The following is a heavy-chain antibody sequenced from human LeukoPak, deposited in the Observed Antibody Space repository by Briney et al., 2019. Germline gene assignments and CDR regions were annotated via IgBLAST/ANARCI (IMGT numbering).Heavy chain of an antibody. CDR1: GFTFSSYV. CDR2: ILPNGGST. V-gene: IGHV3-64*01. J-gene: IGHJ3*02. D-gene: IGHD2-15*01. Sequence: GGSLRLSCAASGFTFSSYVMHWVRQAPGKGLEYVSAILPNGGSTSYANSVRGRFTISRDNSKNTLYLQMGSLRVEDMAVYYCARDRGGGFAFDIWGQGTMVTVSS. CDR3: ARDRGGGFAFDI.